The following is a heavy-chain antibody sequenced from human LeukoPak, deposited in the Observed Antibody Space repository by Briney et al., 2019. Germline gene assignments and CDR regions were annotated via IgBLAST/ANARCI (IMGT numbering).Heavy chain of an antibody. V-gene: IGHV3-30*02. CDR1: GFSFSNHG. D-gene: IGHD2-2*01. CDR2: IGYDGSDK. J-gene: IGHJ4*02. Sequence: GGSLRLSCAASGFSFSNHGMHWVRQAPGKGLEWVAFIGYDGSDKYYADSVKGRFIISRDNSKNTLYLQMNSLRVEDTAVYYCAKESGFSVGLPAAPDYWGQGTLVTVSS. CDR3: AKESGFSVGLPAAPDY.